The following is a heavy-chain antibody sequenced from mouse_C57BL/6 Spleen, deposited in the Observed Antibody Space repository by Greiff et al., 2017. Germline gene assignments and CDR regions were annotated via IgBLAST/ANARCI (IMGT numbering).Heavy chain of an antibody. CDR3: ARGVTTVVEYFDV. J-gene: IGHJ1*03. D-gene: IGHD1-1*01. Sequence: VQLQQPGTELVKPGASVKLSCKASGYTFTSYWMHWVKQRPGQGLEWIGNINPSNGGTNYNQKFKGKATLTVDTSSSTAYMQLSSLTSEDSAVYYCARGVTTVVEYFDVWGTGTTVTVSS. CDR2: INPSNGGT. CDR1: GYTFTSYW. V-gene: IGHV1-53*01.